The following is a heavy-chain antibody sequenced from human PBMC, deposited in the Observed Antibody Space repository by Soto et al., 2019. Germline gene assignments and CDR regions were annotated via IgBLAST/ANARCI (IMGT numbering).Heavy chain of an antibody. CDR1: GFTFSSYG. J-gene: IGHJ4*02. CDR3: ARAFGPGYYYDSSGYYYDLDY. V-gene: IGHV3-33*01. CDR2: IWYDGSNK. D-gene: IGHD3-22*01. Sequence: GGSLRLSCAASGFTFSSYGMHWVRQAPGKGLEWVAVIWYDGSNKYYADSVKGRFTISRDNSKNTLYLQMNSLRAEDTAVYYCARAFGPGYYYDSSGYYYDLDYWGQGTLVTVSS.